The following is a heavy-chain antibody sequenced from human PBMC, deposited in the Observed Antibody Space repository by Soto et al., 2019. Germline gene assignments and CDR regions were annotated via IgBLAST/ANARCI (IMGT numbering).Heavy chain of an antibody. V-gene: IGHV3-74*01. J-gene: IGHJ4*02. Sequence: DVQLVESRGGLVQPGGSLRLSCAASGFTFSSSWMHWVRQAPVKVLVWVSRINSGARTTNYADSVKGRFTITRDNAKNTLYLHMDSLTADDPAVYYCARGSTGWFGYDYWGQGTLVTVSS. CDR3: ARGSTGWFGYDY. D-gene: IGHD3-10*01. CDR1: GFTFSSSW. CDR2: INSGARTT.